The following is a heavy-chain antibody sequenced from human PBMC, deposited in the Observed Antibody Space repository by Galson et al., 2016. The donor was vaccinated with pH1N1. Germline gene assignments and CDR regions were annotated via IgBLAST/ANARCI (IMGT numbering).Heavy chain of an antibody. D-gene: IGHD3-10*01. Sequence: ETLSLTCTVSGGSISGSYWSWIRQPPGKGLEWIAYISYSGSTNYNPSLPSRVTISVDTSKNQFSLKLSSVTAADTAVYYCARGDYYYASGTDEDFGFDPWGQGTLVTVSS. CDR1: GGSISGSY. J-gene: IGHJ5*02. V-gene: IGHV4-59*01. CDR2: ISYSGST. CDR3: ARGDYYYASGTDEDFGFDP.